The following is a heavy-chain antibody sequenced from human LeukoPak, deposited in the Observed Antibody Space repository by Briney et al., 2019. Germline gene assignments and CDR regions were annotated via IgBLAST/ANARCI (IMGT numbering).Heavy chain of an antibody. CDR1: GFSVSNYY. CDR2: IYSGGNT. CDR3: ARCYYDGSGFYYYFDY. Sequence: GGSLSLSCAASGFSVSNYYMSWVRQAPGKGLEWVSVIYSGGNTYYTDSVKGRFTISRDNPKNTVFLQMGSLRGEDTAEYYCARCYYDGSGFYYYFDYWGQGTLVTVSS. J-gene: IGHJ4*02. D-gene: IGHD3-22*01. V-gene: IGHV3-53*01.